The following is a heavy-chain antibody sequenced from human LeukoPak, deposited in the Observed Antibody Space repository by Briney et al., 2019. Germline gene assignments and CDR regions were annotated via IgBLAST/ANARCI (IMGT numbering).Heavy chain of an antibody. CDR3: ARDHYYDGRGRFDP. CDR1: GGSVTSGTYH. V-gene: IGHV4-39*07. J-gene: IGHJ5*02. CDR2: VYFDGGT. D-gene: IGHD3-16*01. Sequence: SENLSLTCSVSGGSVTSGTYHWGWIRQPPGKGLEWIGSVYFDGGTHYNPSLQSRVTISVDTSKNQFSLRLSSVTAADTALYYCARDHYYDGRGRFDPWGQGTLVTVSS.